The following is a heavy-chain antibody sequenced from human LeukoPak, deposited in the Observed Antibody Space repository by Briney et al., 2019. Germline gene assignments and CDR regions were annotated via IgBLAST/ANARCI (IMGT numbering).Heavy chain of an antibody. V-gene: IGHV4-39*01. Sequence: PSETLSLTCTVSGGSISRSDYYWDWIRQPPGKGLEWIASVYYSGSTYYNPSLKSRVTISVDTPKNQFSLNLSSVTAVDTAVYYCARPSRGSGSFKIDSWGRGTLVTVSS. J-gene: IGHJ4*02. CDR1: GGSISRSDYY. CDR2: VYYSGST. D-gene: IGHD3-10*01. CDR3: ARPSRGSGSFKIDS.